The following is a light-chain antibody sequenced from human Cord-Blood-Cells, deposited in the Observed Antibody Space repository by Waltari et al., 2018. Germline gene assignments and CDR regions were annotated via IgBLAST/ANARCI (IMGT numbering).Light chain of an antibody. Sequence: EIVLTQSPATLSLSPGERATLSCRASQSVSSYLAWYQQKPGQAPRLLIYGASNRATGIPGRFSGSGSGTDFTLTISSLEPEDFAVYYCQQRSNWPPSITFGQGTRLEIK. J-gene: IGKJ5*01. CDR3: QQRSNWPPSIT. CDR1: QSVSSY. CDR2: GAS. V-gene: IGKV3-11*01.